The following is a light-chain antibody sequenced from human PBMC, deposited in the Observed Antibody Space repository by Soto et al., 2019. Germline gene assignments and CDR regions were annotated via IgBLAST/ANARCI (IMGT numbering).Light chain of an antibody. J-gene: IGKJ3*01. CDR1: QSVLYSSNNKNY. CDR2: WAS. CDR3: QQYYSSPFT. V-gene: IGKV4-1*01. Sequence: DIVMTQSPDSLAVSLGERATINCKSSQSVLYSSNNKNYLAWYQQKPGQPPKLLIHWASTRESGVPDRFSGSRSGTDFTLIISSLQAEDVAVYYCQQYYSSPFTFGPGTKVDIK.